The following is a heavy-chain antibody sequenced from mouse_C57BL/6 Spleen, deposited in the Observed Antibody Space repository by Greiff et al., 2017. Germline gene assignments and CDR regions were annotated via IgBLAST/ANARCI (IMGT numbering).Heavy chain of an antibody. Sequence: QVQLQQPGAELVKPGASVKLSCKASGYTFTSYWMHWVKQRPGQGLEWIGMIHPNSGSTNYNEKFKSKATLTVDKSSSTAYRQLSSLTSEDSAVYYCARHYYGSSHWYFDVWGTGTTVTVSS. D-gene: IGHD1-1*01. CDR1: GYTFTSYW. CDR3: ARHYYGSSHWYFDV. CDR2: IHPNSGST. J-gene: IGHJ1*03. V-gene: IGHV1-64*01.